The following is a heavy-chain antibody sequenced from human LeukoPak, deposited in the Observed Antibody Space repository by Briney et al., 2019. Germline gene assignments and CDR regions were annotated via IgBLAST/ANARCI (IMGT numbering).Heavy chain of an antibody. CDR2: IYSGGST. CDR1: GFTVSSNY. CDR3: ARDRLHYDSLTGYPAD. J-gene: IGHJ4*02. D-gene: IGHD3-9*01. Sequence: PGGSLRLSCADSGFTVSSNYMRWVRQAPGKGLEWVSVIYSGGSTHYADSVKGRFTISRDKSKDTLYLQMNSLRAEDTAVYYCARDRLHYDSLTGYPADWGQGTLVTVSS. V-gene: IGHV3-66*01.